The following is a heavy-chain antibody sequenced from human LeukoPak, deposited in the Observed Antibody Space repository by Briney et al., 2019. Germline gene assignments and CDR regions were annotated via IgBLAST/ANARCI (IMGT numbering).Heavy chain of an antibody. CDR3: ARRYCSGGSCYSVDY. J-gene: IGHJ4*02. V-gene: IGHV3-7*03. CDR1: GFTFSSYW. CDR2: IKQDGSEK. Sequence: GGSLRLSCAASGFTFSSYWMNWVRQAPGKGLEWVANIKQDGSEKYYVDSVKGRFTISRDNAKNSLYLQMSSLRAEDTGVYYCARRYCSGGSCYSVDYWGQGTLVTVSS. D-gene: IGHD2-15*01.